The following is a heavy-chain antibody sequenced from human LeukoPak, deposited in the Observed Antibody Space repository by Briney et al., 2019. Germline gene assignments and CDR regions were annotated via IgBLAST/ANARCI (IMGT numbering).Heavy chain of an antibody. CDR2: IQNDASTE. V-gene: IGHV3-33*05. D-gene: IGHD2-21*01. Sequence: PGRSLRLSCAASGFIFSHYGMHWVRQAPGKGLEWVAVIQNDASTENFADSVKGRFTISRDNSKNTLFLQMNSLRVEDTAVYYCARELSQIVWGGLDYGGQGTLVSVSS. J-gene: IGHJ4*02. CDR1: GFIFSHYG. CDR3: ARELSQIVWGGLDY.